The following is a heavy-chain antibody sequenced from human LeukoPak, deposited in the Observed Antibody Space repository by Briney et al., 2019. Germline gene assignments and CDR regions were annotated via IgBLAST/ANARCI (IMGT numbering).Heavy chain of an antibody. J-gene: IGHJ3*02. D-gene: IGHD4-17*01. V-gene: IGHV1-46*01. Sequence: ASVKVSCKASGYTFTSHYMHWVRQAPGQGLEWMGLINPSGSSTLYAQKFQGRVTMTRDMSTSTVYMELSSLGSEDTAVYYCATETTVTTSRLGAFDIWGQGTMVTVSS. CDR1: GYTFTSHY. CDR2: INPSGSST. CDR3: ATETTVTTSRLGAFDI.